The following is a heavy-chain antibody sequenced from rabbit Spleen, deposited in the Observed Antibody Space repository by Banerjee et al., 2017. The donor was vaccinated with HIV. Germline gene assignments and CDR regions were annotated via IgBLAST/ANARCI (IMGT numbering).Heavy chain of an antibody. Sequence: QQQLEESGGGLVKPGGTLSLTCTVSGFSFSSDYDMCWVRQAPGKGLEWIGCIYTGNGKTYYAGWAKGRFTISKASSTTVTLQMTRLTAADTATYFCARGSAAMTMVITGFYLNLWGQGTLVTVS. V-gene: IGHV1S45*01. D-gene: IGHD2-1*01. CDR1: GFSFSSDYD. CDR2: IYTGNGKT. J-gene: IGHJ4*01. CDR3: ARGSAAMTMVITGFYLNL.